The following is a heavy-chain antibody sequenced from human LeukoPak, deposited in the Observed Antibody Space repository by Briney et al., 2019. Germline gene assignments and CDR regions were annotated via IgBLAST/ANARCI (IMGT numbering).Heavy chain of an antibody. Sequence: SETLSLTCAVYGGSFSGYYWSWIRQPPGKGLEWIGEINHSGSTNYNPSLKSRVTISVDTSKNQFSLKLSSVTAADTAVYYCARRRWLPRRPGYYYGMDVWGQGTTVTVSS. D-gene: IGHD5-24*01. CDR3: ARRRWLPRRPGYYYGMDV. CDR2: INHSGST. V-gene: IGHV4-34*01. J-gene: IGHJ6*02. CDR1: GGSFSGYY.